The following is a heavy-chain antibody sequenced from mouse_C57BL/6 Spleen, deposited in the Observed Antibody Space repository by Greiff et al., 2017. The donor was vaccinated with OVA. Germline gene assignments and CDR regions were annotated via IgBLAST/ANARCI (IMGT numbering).Heavy chain of an antibody. CDR1: GYTFTDYY. Sequence: VQLQQSGPVLVKPGASVKMSCKASGYTFTDYYMNWVKQSHGKSLEWIGVINPYNGGTSYNQKFKGKATLTVDKSSSTAYMELNSLTSEDSAVYYCARSSSMAEYYFDYWGQGTTLTVSS. D-gene: IGHD1-1*02. CDR2: INPYNGGT. CDR3: ARSSSMAEYYFDY. J-gene: IGHJ2*01. V-gene: IGHV1-19*01.